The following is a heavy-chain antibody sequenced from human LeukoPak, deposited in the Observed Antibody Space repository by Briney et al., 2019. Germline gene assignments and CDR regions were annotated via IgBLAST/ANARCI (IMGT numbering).Heavy chain of an antibody. D-gene: IGHD2-2*01. CDR1: GFTFSRYS. CDR3: ARDSTNMDV. CDR2: ISNSNRMI. Sequence: GGSLRLSCAASGFTFSRYSMNWARQAPGKGLEWVSSISNSNRMIYYGDSVKGRFTISRDNAKNSLYVQMNSLRAEDTAVYFCARDSTNMDVWGKGTTVTVSS. J-gene: IGHJ6*03. V-gene: IGHV3-21*01.